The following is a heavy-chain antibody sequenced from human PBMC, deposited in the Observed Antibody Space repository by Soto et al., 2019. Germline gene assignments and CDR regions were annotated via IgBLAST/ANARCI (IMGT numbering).Heavy chain of an antibody. Sequence: GGSLRLSCAASGFTFSSYSMNWVRQAPGKGLEWVASISSSSSYIYYADSVKGRFTISRDNAKNSLYLQMNSLRAEDTAVYYCARVGGYGEHRLDYWGQGTLVTVSS. CDR1: GFTFSSYS. V-gene: IGHV3-21*01. CDR2: ISSSSSYI. J-gene: IGHJ4*02. CDR3: ARVGGYGEHRLDY. D-gene: IGHD5-12*01.